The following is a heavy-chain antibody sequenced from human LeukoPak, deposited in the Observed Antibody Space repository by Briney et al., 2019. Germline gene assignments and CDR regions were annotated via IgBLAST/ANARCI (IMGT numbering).Heavy chain of an antibody. CDR3: ARVTLQYYDFWSGFNYYYGMDV. CDR1: GGSFSGYY. CDR2: INHSGST. Sequence: PSETLSLTCAVYGGSFSGYYWSWIRQPPGKELEWIGEINHSGSTNYNPSLKSRVTISVDTSKNQFSLKLSSVTAADTAVYYCARVTLQYYDFWSGFNYYYGMDVWGQGTTVTVSS. D-gene: IGHD3-3*01. J-gene: IGHJ6*02. V-gene: IGHV4-34*01.